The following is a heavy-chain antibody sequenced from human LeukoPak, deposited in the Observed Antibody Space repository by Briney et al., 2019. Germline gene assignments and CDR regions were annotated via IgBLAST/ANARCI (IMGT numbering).Heavy chain of an antibody. J-gene: IGHJ4*02. CDR2: IYPDSLDT. CDR3: ARQGGGSGDDYSSY. D-gene: IGHD3-10*01. Sequence: GESLRISRKASGYTFPNHFIAWVRQMPGKGLEWMGVIYPDSLDTKYSPSFQGQVTISADKSISTAYLQWNSLKASDTAVYYCARQGGGSGDDYSSYWGQETLVTVSS. CDR1: GYTFPNHF. V-gene: IGHV5-51*01.